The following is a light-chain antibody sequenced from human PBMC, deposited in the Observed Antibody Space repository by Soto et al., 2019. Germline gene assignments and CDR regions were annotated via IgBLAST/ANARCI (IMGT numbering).Light chain of an antibody. CDR1: SSDVGGYNY. CDR3: SSYTSSTTRV. J-gene: IGLJ1*01. V-gene: IGLV2-14*01. CDR2: EVS. Sequence: QSVLTQPASVSGSPGQSITISGTGTSSDVGGYNYVSWYQQHPGKAPKLMISEVSNRPSGVSDRFSGSKSGDTACLTISGLQAEDEAEYYCSSYTSSTTRVFGTGTKLTVL.